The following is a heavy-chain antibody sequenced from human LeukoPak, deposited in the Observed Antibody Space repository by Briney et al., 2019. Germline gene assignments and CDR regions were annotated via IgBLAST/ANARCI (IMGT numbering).Heavy chain of an antibody. CDR1: GGSISSYY. Sequence: PSETLSLTCTVSGGSISSYYWSWIRQPAGKGLEWIGRIYTSGSTNYNPSLKSRVTMSVDTSKNQFSLKLSSVTAADTAVYYCASLVSSRYESHPAVKRDAFDIWGQGTMVTVSS. J-gene: IGHJ3*02. CDR3: ASLVSSRYESHPAVKRDAFDI. D-gene: IGHD6-6*01. V-gene: IGHV4-4*07. CDR2: IYTSGST.